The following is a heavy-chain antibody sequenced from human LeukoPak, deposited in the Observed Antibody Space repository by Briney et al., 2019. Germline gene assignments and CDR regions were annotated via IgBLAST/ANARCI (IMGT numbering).Heavy chain of an antibody. Sequence: GGSLRLSCAASGFTFSIHSMNWVRQAPGKGLEWVSGISWNSGSIGSADSVKGRFTISRDNAKNSLYLQMNSLRAEDTALYYCAKDRSSGWYGDAFDIWGQGTMVTVSS. D-gene: IGHD6-19*01. V-gene: IGHV3-9*01. CDR3: AKDRSSGWYGDAFDI. J-gene: IGHJ3*02. CDR1: GFTFSIHS. CDR2: ISWNSGSI.